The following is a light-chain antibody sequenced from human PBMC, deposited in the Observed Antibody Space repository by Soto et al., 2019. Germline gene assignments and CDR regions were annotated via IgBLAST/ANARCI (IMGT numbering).Light chain of an antibody. CDR2: AAS. V-gene: IGKV1-6*02. Sequence: IQMTQSPSSLSASVGDRVTITCRSSQNVSRFLNWYQQKPGKAPKLLIYAASSLQSGVPSRFSGSGSGTDFTLSISSLQPEDFATYYCLQDYNYPRTFGQGTKVDIK. CDR3: LQDYNYPRT. J-gene: IGKJ1*01. CDR1: QNVSRF.